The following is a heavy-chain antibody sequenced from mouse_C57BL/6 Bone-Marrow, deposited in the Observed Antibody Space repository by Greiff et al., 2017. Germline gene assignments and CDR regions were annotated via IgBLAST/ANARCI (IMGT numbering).Heavy chain of an antibody. CDR1: GYTFTSYW. CDR3: ERSDGNYGEAFAY. Sequence: VQLQQPGAELVKPGASVKLSSKASGYTFTSYWMQWVKQRPGQGLEWIGEIAPSDSYTNYNQKFKGKATLTVDTSSRTAYMQLSSLKSEEYAVYYCERSDGNYGEAFAYWGQGTLVTVSA. V-gene: IGHV1-50*01. J-gene: IGHJ3*01. D-gene: IGHD2-1*01. CDR2: IAPSDSYT.